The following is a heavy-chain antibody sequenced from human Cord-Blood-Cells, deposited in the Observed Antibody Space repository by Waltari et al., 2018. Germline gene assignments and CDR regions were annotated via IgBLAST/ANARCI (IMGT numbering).Heavy chain of an antibody. CDR1: GFTFSSYA. CDR2: ISGSGGST. V-gene: IGHV3-23*01. J-gene: IGHJ3*02. CDR3: AKDPYDMLTGYYIAFDI. D-gene: IGHD3-9*01. Sequence: EVQLLESGGGLVQPGGSLRLSCAASGFTFSSYAMSWVRQAPGKGLEWVSAISGSGGSTYYADAVKGRFTISRDNTKNTLYLQMNSLRAEDTAVYYCAKDPYDMLTGYYIAFDIWGQGTMVTVSS.